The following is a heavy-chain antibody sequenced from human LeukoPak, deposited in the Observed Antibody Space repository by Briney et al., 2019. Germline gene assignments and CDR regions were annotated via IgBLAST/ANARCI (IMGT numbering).Heavy chain of an antibody. J-gene: IGHJ6*02. V-gene: IGHV3-33*01. CDR1: GFTFSNHG. CDR3: AREVDVDTAFVANYYYYGMDV. CDR2: IWFDGSNK. D-gene: IGHD5-18*01. Sequence: GGSLRLSCGASGFTFSNHGMHWVRQAPGKGLEWVAVIWFDGSNKYYADSVKGRFTISRDNAKNSLYLQMHSMRSEDTAVYYCAREVDVDTAFVANYYYYGMDVWGQGTTVTVSS.